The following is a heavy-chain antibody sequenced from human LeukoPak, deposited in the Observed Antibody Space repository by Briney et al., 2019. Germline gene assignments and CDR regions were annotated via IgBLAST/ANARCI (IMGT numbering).Heavy chain of an antibody. CDR1: GFTFSSHA. D-gene: IGHD6-13*01. Sequence: PGGSLRLSCAASGFTFSSHAMSWVRQAPGKGLEWVSAISTSGGSTYYADSVKGRFTISRDNSKNTLYLQMNSLRAEDTAVYYCALEAAGISRNWFDPWGQGTLVTVSS. CDR3: ALEAAGISRNWFDP. CDR2: ISTSGGST. J-gene: IGHJ5*02. V-gene: IGHV3-23*01.